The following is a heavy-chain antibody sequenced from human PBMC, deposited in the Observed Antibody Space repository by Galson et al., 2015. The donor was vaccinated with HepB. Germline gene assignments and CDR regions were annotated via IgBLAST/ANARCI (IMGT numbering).Heavy chain of an antibody. D-gene: IGHD3-10*01. CDR2: IRSKAYAGTT. CDR1: GFTFDDFS. V-gene: IGHV3-49*04. Sequence: SLRLSCAGSGFTFDDFSVSWVRQAPGKGLEWVGFIRSKAYAGTTEYAASVKGRFTISRDDSQRFVYLQMNNLKSEDTAVYYCTRAQWFGELPYVYWGQGTLVTVSS. J-gene: IGHJ4*02. CDR3: TRAQWFGELPYVY.